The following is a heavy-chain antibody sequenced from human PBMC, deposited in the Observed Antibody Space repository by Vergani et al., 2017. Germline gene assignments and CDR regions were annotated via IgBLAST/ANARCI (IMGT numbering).Heavy chain of an antibody. J-gene: IGHJ3*02. CDR1: GGTFSSYT. CDR2: IIPILGIA. D-gene: IGHD3-22*01. V-gene: IGHV1-69*02. Sequence: QVQLVQSGAEVKKPGSSVKVSCKASGGTFSSYTISWVRQAPGQGLEWMGRIIPILGIANYAQKFQGRVTITADKSTSTAYMELSSLRSEDTAVYYCASFYYDSSGSDAFDIWGQGTMVTVSS. CDR3: ASFYYDSSGSDAFDI.